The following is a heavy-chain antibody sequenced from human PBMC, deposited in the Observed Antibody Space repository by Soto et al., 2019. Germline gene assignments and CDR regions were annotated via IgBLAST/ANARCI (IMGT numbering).Heavy chain of an antibody. CDR1: GGSISSGGYY. J-gene: IGHJ4*02. CDR2: IYYSGST. CDR3: ARESANSLGGNYFDY. D-gene: IGHD3-16*01. Sequence: PSETLSLTCTVSGGSISSGGYYWSWIRQHPGKCLEWIGYIYYSGSTYYNPSLQRLFTISVDPSKNQFSLKLSSVTAADTAVYYCARESANSLGGNYFDYWGQGTLVTVSS. V-gene: IGHV4-31*01.